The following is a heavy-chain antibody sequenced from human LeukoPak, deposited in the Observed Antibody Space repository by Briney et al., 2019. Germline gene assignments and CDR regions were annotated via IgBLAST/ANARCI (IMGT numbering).Heavy chain of an antibody. D-gene: IGHD1-26*01. CDR2: ISSSSSYI. V-gene: IGHV3-21*01. CDR1: GFTFSSYS. CDR3: ARDRIVGASSHFDP. Sequence: GGSLRLSCAASGFTFSSYSMNWVRQAPGKGLEWVSSISSSSSYIYYADSVKGRFTISRDNAKNSLYLQMNSLRAEDTAVYYCARDRIVGASSHFDPWGQGTLVTVSS. J-gene: IGHJ5*02.